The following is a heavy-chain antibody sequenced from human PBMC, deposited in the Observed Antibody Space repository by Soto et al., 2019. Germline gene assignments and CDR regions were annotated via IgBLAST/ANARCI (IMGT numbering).Heavy chain of an antibody. CDR1: GITFSSYA. D-gene: IGHD6-19*01. CDR3: VKDRARGGQWLVHFDY. J-gene: IGHJ4*02. Sequence: GGSLRLSCSASGITFSSYAMHWVRQAPGKGLEYVSAISSNGGSTYYADSVKGRFTISRDNSKNTLYLQMSSLRAEDTAVYYCVKDRARGGQWLVHFDYWGQGTLVTVSS. CDR2: ISSNGGST. V-gene: IGHV3-64D*08.